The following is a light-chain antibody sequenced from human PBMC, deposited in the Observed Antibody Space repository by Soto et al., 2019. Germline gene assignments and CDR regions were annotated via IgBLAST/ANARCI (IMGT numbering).Light chain of an antibody. CDR1: QSVTSN. CDR2: GVS. J-gene: IGKJ4*01. CDR3: QQRSRWPLT. V-gene: IGKV3-11*01. Sequence: EIVLTQSSATLSLSPGERATLSCRASQSVTSNALAWYQQKPGQAPRLLIYGVSSRATGIPDRFSGSGSGTDFTLTISSLEPEDFAVYYCQQRSRWPLTFGGGTKV.